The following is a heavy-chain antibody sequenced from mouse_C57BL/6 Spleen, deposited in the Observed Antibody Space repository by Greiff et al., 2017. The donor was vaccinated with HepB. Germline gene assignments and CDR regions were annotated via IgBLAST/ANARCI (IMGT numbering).Heavy chain of an antibody. CDR2: INPSNGGT. V-gene: IGHV1-53*01. D-gene: IGHD1-1*01. J-gene: IGHJ2*01. Sequence: QVQLQQPGPELVKPGASVKLSCKASGYTFTSYWMHWVKQRPGQGLEWIGNINPSNGGTNYNEKFKSKATLTVDKSSSTAYMQLSSLSSEDSAVYYCARAGAYYYGSSYDFDYWGQGTTLTVSS. CDR3: ARAGAYYYGSSYDFDY. CDR1: GYTFTSYW.